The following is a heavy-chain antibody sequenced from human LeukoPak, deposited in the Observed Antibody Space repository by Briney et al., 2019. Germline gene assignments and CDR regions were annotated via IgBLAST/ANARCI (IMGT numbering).Heavy chain of an antibody. CDR1: GGSISTSSYY. CDR3: ARETKTYYFESSAYYPYYFDS. Sequence: PSETLSLTCIVSGGSISTSSYYWGWIRQPPRKGLEWIGTIYYTGSTNYNPSLKSRVTISVDTSKNHFSLKLSSVTAADTAVYYCARETKTYYFESSAYYPYYFDSWGQGTLVTVSS. V-gene: IGHV4-39*02. CDR2: IYYTGST. D-gene: IGHD3-22*01. J-gene: IGHJ4*02.